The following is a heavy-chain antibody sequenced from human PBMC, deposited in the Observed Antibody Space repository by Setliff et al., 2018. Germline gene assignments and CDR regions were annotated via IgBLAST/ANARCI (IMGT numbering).Heavy chain of an antibody. V-gene: IGHV4-61*02. J-gene: IGHJ4*02. CDR3: ARSLSTTLDY. CDR1: GGSISSCSYY. Sequence: SETLSLTCTVSGGSISSCSYYWSWIRQPAGKGLEWIGRIYTSGSTNYNPSLKSRVTISVDTSKNQFSLKLSSVTAADTAVYYCARSLSTTLDYWGQGTLVPAPQ. D-gene: IGHD1-7*01. CDR2: IYTSGST.